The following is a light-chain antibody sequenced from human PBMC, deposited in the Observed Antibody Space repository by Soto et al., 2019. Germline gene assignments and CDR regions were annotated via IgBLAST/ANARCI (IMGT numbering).Light chain of an antibody. Sequence: EIVMTQSPATLSVSPGERATLSRRASQSINSNLTWYQQKPGQAPRLLIYGASTRATGIPARFSGSGSGTEFTLTISSLQSEDFAVYYCQQYNNWPPLFTFGPGTKVDIK. CDR1: QSINSN. CDR2: GAS. CDR3: QQYNNWPPLFT. V-gene: IGKV3-15*01. J-gene: IGKJ3*01.